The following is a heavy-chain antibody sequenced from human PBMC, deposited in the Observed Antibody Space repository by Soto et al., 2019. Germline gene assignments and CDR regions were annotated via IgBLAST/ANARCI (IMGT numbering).Heavy chain of an antibody. V-gene: IGHV4-34*01. CDR3: ARRPDGFDI. Sequence: SETLSLTCPVSGGSLIGYYWSWIRQPPGKGLEWIGQINHGGSTNYNPSLKSRVTISVDTSKNHFSLNLSSVTAADTAVYYCARRPDGFDIWGQGTVVTVSS. CDR1: GGSLIGYY. J-gene: IGHJ3*02. D-gene: IGHD6-6*01. CDR2: INHGGST.